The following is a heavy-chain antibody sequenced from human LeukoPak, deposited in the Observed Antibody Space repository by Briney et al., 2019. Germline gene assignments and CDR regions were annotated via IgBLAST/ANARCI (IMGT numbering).Heavy chain of an antibody. D-gene: IGHD3-16*01. Sequence: ASVKVSCKASGGTFSSYAISWVRQAPGQGLEWMGIINPSGGSTSYAQKFQGRVTMTRDTSTSTVYMELSSLRSEDTAVYYCAREGGIRVYYYYGMDVWGQGTTVTVSS. J-gene: IGHJ6*02. CDR2: INPSGGST. CDR3: AREGGIRVYYYYGMDV. CDR1: GGTFSSYA. V-gene: IGHV1-46*01.